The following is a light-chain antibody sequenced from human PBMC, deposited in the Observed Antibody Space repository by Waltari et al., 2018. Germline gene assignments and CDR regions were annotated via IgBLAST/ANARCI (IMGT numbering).Light chain of an antibody. CDR2: EAS. V-gene: IGKV1-5*03. CDR3: HVRSNWPPVT. Sequence: DIQMTQSPSTLSASVGDRVTITCRASQSIGSSLAWYQQKPGKAPKVVIYEASSLESGVPSRFSGSGSGTEFTLTISSLQPDDFATYYCHVRSNWPPVTFGGGTKVEIK. CDR1: QSIGSS. J-gene: IGKJ4*01.